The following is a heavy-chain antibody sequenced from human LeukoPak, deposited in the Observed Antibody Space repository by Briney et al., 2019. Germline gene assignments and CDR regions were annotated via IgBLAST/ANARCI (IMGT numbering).Heavy chain of an antibody. D-gene: IGHD2/OR15-2a*01. CDR2: VNTNSGNT. V-gene: IGHV1-8*01. CDR3: ARGRRTWVSD. J-gene: IGHJ4*02. Sequence: GASVKVSCKASGYTFTSYDINWVRQATGQGLEWMGWVNTNSGNTGYAQKFQGRVTMTRNTSISTAYMELSSLGSEDTAVYYCARGRRTWVSDWGQGTLVTVSS. CDR1: GYTFTSYD.